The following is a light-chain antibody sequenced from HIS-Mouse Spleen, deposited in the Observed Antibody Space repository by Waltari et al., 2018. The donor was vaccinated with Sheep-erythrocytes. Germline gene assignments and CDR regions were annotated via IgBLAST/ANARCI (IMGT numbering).Light chain of an antibody. CDR3: CSYAGSYNHV. Sequence: QSALTPPRSVSGSPGQSFTISCTGTSSDVGGYNYVSWYQQHPGKAPKLMIYDVSKRPSGVPDRFSGSKSGNTASLTISGLQAEDEADYYCCSYAGSYNHVFATGTKVTVL. CDR1: SSDVGGYNY. J-gene: IGLJ1*01. CDR2: DVS. V-gene: IGLV2-11*01.